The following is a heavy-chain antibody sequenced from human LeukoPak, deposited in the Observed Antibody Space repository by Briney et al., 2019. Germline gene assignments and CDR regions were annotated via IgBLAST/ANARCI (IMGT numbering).Heavy chain of an antibody. CDR1: GGSFSGCY. CDR2: INHSGST. Sequence: SETLSLTCAVYGGSFSGCYWSWIRQPPGKGLEWIGEINHSGSTNYNPSLKSRVTISVDTSKNQFSLKLSSVTAADTAVYYCARIAVAGARGPWFDPWGQGTLVTVSS. J-gene: IGHJ5*02. CDR3: ARIAVAGARGPWFDP. V-gene: IGHV4-34*01. D-gene: IGHD6-19*01.